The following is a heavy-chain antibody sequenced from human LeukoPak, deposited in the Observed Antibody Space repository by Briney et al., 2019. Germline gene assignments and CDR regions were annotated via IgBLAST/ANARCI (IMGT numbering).Heavy chain of an antibody. Sequence: SETLSLTCAVYGGSFSGYYWSWIRQPPGKGLEWIGEINHSGSTNYNPSLKSRVTISVDTSKNQFSLKLSSVTAADTAVYYCARGLGYCNGCNCYKRPQYFYYWGQGNLVNVFS. CDR3: ARGLGYCNGCNCYKRPQYFYY. CDR1: GGSFSGYY. V-gene: IGHV4-34*01. CDR2: INHSGST. J-gene: IGHJ4*02. D-gene: IGHD2-15*01.